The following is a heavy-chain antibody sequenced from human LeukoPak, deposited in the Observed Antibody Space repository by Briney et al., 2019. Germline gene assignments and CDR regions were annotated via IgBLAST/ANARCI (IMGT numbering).Heavy chain of an antibody. J-gene: IGHJ4*02. V-gene: IGHV4-34*01. CDR2: INHSGST. CDR3: AVTYYDFWSGYYTRSFDY. CDR1: GGSISSYY. Sequence: SETLSLTCTVSGGSISSYYWSWIRQPPGKGLEWIGEINHSGSTNYNPSLKSRVTISVDTSKNQFSLKLSSVTAADTAVYYCAVTYYDFWSGYYTRSFDYWGQGTLVTVSS. D-gene: IGHD3-3*01.